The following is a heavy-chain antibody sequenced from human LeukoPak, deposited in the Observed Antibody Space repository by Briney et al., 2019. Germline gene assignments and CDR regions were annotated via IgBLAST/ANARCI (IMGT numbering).Heavy chain of an antibody. Sequence: AAVKVSCKASGYTFTSYYMHWVRPAPGQGLAWMGVINPSGGSTSYAQKFQGRVTMTRDTSTSTVYMELSSLRSEDTAVYYCARDESSRLFGDYPYHTDYMDVWGKGTTVTVPS. V-gene: IGHV1-46*01. J-gene: IGHJ6*03. D-gene: IGHD4-17*01. CDR3: ARDESSRLFGDYPYHTDYMDV. CDR2: INPSGGST. CDR1: GYTFTSYY.